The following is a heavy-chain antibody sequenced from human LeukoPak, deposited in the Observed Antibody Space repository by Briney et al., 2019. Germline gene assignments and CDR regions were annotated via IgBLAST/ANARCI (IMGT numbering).Heavy chain of an antibody. Sequence: PSETLSLTCTVSGGSISSYYWSWIRQPPGKGLEWIGYIYTSGSTNYNPSLKSRVTISVDTSKNQFSLKLSSMTAADTAVYYCARHQLRHYYYMDVWGKGTTVTVSS. V-gene: IGHV4-4*09. CDR1: GGSISSYY. J-gene: IGHJ6*03. CDR3: ARHQLRHYYYMDV. D-gene: IGHD5-18*01. CDR2: IYTSGST.